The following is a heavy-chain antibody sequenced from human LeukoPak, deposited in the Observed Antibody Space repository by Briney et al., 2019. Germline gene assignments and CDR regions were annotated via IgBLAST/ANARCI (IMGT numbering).Heavy chain of an antibody. V-gene: IGHV3-7*05. CDR2: IKQDGSEK. CDR3: ARAEYSTSPFDY. Sequence: GGSLRLSCVASGFTFSSFRMNWVRQAPRKGLEWVANIKQDGSEKYYVDSVKGRFTISRDNAENSLYLQMDSLRAEDTAVYYCARAEYSTSPFDYWGQGTLVTVSS. D-gene: IGHD6-6*01. J-gene: IGHJ4*02. CDR1: GFTFSSFR.